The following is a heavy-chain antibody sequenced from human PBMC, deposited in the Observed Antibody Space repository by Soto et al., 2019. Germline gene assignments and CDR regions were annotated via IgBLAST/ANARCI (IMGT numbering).Heavy chain of an antibody. J-gene: IGHJ5*02. V-gene: IGHV3-15*01. Sequence: AGGSLRLSCAASGFTFSNALMSWVRQAPGKGLEWVGRIKSKTDGGTTDYAAPVKGRFTISRDDSKNTLYLQMNSLKTEDTAVYYCTTDLRGYCSSTSCYPGWFDPWGQGTLVTVSS. CDR2: IKSKTDGGTT. D-gene: IGHD2-2*01. CDR3: TTDLRGYCSSTSCYPGWFDP. CDR1: GFTFSNAL.